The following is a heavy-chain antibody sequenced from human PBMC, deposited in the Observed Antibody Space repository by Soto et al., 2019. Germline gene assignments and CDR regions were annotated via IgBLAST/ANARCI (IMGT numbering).Heavy chain of an antibody. Sequence: SETLSLTCAVSGGSISSSNWWSWVRQPPGKGLEWIGEIYHSGSTNYNPSLKSRVTISVDKSKNQFSLKLSSVTAEDTAVYYCARVSTYYYGSGSFKYFDYWGQGTLVTVSS. CDR3: ARVSTYYYGSGSFKYFDY. CDR2: IYHSGST. J-gene: IGHJ4*02. V-gene: IGHV4-4*02. D-gene: IGHD3-10*01. CDR1: GGSISSSNW.